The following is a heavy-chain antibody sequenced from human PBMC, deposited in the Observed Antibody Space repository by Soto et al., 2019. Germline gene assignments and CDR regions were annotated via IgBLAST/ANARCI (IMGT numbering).Heavy chain of an antibody. D-gene: IGHD2-15*01. CDR3: ARDAGGYCSVGRCYPSAWLDP. Sequence: PGGSLRLSCETSGFLFNNYTMQWVRQAPGKGLEWVALIRHDGSKKYYAASVKGRFTISRDNSENTLYLQMNNLRADDTAVYYCARDAGGYCSVGRCYPSAWLDPWGQGTLVTVSS. V-gene: IGHV3-33*01. CDR2: IRHDGSKK. CDR1: GFLFNNYT. J-gene: IGHJ5*02.